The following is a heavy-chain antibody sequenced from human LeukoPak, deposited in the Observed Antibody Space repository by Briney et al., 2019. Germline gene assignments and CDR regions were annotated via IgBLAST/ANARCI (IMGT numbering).Heavy chain of an antibody. CDR1: GGSFSGYY. J-gene: IGHJ3*02. CDR3: ASLVADDSRLDAFDI. D-gene: IGHD3-22*01. CDR2: INHSGST. Sequence: SETLSLTCAVYGGSFSGYYWSWIRQPPGKGLEWIGEINHSGSTNYNPSLKSRVTISVDTSKDQFSLKLSSVTAADTAVYYCASLVADDSRLDAFDIWGQGTMVTVSS. V-gene: IGHV4-34*01.